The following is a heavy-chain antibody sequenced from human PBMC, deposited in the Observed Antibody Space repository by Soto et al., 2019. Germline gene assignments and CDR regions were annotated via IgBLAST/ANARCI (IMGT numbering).Heavy chain of an antibody. CDR1: GGSISSGGYY. CDR2: IYYSGST. Sequence: KPSETLSLTCTVSGGSISSGGYYWSWIRQHPGKGLEWIGYIYYSGSTYYNPSLKSRVTISVDTSKNQFSLKLSSVTAADTAVYYCAREIRRDHYGSGSYRNWFDPWGQGTLVTVSS. CDR3: AREIRRDHYGSGSYRNWFDP. D-gene: IGHD3-10*01. V-gene: IGHV4-31*03. J-gene: IGHJ5*02.